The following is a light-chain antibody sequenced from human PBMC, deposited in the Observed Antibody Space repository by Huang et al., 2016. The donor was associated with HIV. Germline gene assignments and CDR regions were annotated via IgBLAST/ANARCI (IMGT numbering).Light chain of an antibody. CDR3: QQYNSWPPLT. CDR1: QNINTK. CDR2: GAS. V-gene: IGKV3-15*01. Sequence: EIVMTQSPATLSVSPGERATLSCRASQNINTKLAWYQQIPGQAPRILIYGASTRATGFPARFSGSGSGTEFTLTISSLQSEDFALYYCQQYNSWPPLTFGGGTKVEIK. J-gene: IGKJ4*01.